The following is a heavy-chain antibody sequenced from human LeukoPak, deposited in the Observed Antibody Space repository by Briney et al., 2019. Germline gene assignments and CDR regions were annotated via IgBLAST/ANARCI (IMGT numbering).Heavy chain of an antibody. V-gene: IGHV4-39*01. Sequence: SETLSLTCTVSGGSITSSSYYWGWIRQPPGKGLEWIGSIYYSGSTYYNPFLKSRVTISVDTSKNQFSLKLSSVTAADAAVYYCASTGVGASSSDFDYWGQGTLVTVSS. D-gene: IGHD1-26*01. CDR2: IYYSGST. CDR3: ASTGVGASSSDFDY. J-gene: IGHJ4*02. CDR1: GGSITSSSYY.